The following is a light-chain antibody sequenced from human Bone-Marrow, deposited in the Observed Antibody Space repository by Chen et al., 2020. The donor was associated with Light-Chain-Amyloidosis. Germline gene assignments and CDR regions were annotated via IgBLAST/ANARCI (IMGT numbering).Light chain of an antibody. CDR3: HQRSSWPYT. CDR1: QSVSNK. Sequence: EILLTQSPATRSLSPGDRTTLASRANQSVSNKLAWYQQIRGQAPRLLIYDASNKAAGVPARLSGSGSGTDFTLTISNLEPEDFAVYYCHQRSSWPYTFGRGT. V-gene: IGKV3-11*01. CDR2: DAS. J-gene: IGKJ2*01.